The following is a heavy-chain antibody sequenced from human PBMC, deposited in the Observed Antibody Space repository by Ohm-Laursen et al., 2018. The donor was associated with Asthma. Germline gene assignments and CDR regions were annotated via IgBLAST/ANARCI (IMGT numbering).Heavy chain of an antibody. CDR2: ISYDGSNK. V-gene: IGHV3-30*04. CDR3: ARGQDGYYEVGFYY. J-gene: IGHJ4*02. Sequence: SLRLSCAASGFTFSNFAMHWVRQAPGKGLGWVAVISYDGSNKYYADSVKGRFTISRDNSKNTLYLQMNSLRAEDTAVYYCARGQDGYYEVGFYYWGQGTLVTVSS. CDR1: GFTFSNFA. D-gene: IGHD1-26*01.